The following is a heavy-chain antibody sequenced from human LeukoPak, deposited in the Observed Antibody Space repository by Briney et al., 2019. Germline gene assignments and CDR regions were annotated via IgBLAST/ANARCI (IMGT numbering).Heavy chain of an antibody. Sequence: PGGSLRPSCAASGFTFSSYAMSWVRQAPGKGLEWVSAISGSGGSTYYADSVKGRFTISRDNSKNTLYLQMNSLRAEDAAVYYCAKAGWFGELHDAFDIWGQGTMVTVSS. CDR2: ISGSGGST. CDR3: AKAGWFGELHDAFDI. CDR1: GFTFSSYA. J-gene: IGHJ3*02. D-gene: IGHD3-10*01. V-gene: IGHV3-23*01.